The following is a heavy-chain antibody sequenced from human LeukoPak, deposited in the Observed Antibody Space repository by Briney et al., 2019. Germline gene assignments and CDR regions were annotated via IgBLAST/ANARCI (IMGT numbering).Heavy chain of an antibody. CDR1: GFSLSTSGMC. Sequence: SGPALVKPTQTLTLTCTFSGFSLSTSGMCVSWIRQPPGKALEWLALIDWDDDKYYSTSLKTRLTISKDTSKNQVVLTMTNMDPVDTATYYCARTTRRAAAGTWLDPWGQGTLVTVSS. D-gene: IGHD6-13*01. CDR2: IDWDDDK. J-gene: IGHJ5*02. V-gene: IGHV2-70*01. CDR3: ARTTRRAAAGTWLDP.